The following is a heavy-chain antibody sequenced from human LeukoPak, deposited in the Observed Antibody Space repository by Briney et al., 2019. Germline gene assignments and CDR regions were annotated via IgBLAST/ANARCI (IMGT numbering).Heavy chain of an antibody. Sequence: GGSLRLSCAASGFTFSSYAMDWVRQAPGKGLEYVSAISSNGGSTYYANSVKGRFTISRDNSKNTLYLQMGSLRAEDMAVYYCARDDLGQFDPWGQGTLVTVSS. CDR1: GFTFSSYA. D-gene: IGHD2-21*02. CDR2: ISSNGGST. V-gene: IGHV3-64*01. J-gene: IGHJ5*02. CDR3: ARDDLGQFDP.